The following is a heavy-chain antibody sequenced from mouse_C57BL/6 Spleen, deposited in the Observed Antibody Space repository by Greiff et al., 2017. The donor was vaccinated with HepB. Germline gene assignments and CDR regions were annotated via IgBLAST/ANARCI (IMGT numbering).Heavy chain of an antibody. CDR3: ARGDGAFDY. CDR1: GYAFTNYL. V-gene: IGHV1-54*01. Sequence: QVQLQQSGAELVRPGTSVKVSCKASGYAFTNYLIEWVKQRPGQGLEWIGVINPGSGGTNYNEKLKGKATLTADKSSSTAYMQLSSLTSEDSAVYFCARGDGAFDYWGQGTTLTVSS. J-gene: IGHJ2*01. D-gene: IGHD1-1*02. CDR2: INPGSGGT.